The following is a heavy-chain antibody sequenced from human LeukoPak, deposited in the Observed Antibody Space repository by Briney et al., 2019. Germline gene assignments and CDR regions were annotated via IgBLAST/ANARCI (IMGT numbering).Heavy chain of an antibody. CDR3: ARVSGSYTLYYFDS. CDR1: GFIFSDYY. V-gene: IGHV3-11*01. Sequence: GGSLRLSCAASGFIFSDYYMSWIRQAPGKGLEWVSYISSSDNTIYYADSVKGRFTISRDNAKKSLYLQMNSLRAEDTALYYCARVSGSYTLYYFDSWGQGTLVTVSS. D-gene: IGHD1-26*01. CDR2: ISSSDNTI. J-gene: IGHJ4*02.